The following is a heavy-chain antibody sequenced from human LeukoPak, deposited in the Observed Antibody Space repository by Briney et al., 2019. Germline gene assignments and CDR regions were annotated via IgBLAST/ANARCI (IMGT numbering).Heavy chain of an antibody. CDR3: ARGRIGKLGLFDY. Sequence: ASVKVSCKASGGTFSSYAISWVRQAPGQGLEWMGGIIPIFGTANYAQKFQGRVTITADESTSTAYMELSSLRSEDTAVYYCARGRIGKLGLFDYWGQGTLVTVSS. CDR1: GGTFSSYA. D-gene: IGHD6-13*01. J-gene: IGHJ4*02. CDR2: IIPIFGTA. V-gene: IGHV1-69*13.